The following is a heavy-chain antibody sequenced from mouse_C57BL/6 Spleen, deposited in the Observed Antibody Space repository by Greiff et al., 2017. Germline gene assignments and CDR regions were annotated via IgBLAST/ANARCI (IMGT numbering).Heavy chain of an antibody. D-gene: IGHD2-14*01. V-gene: IGHV5-6*01. CDR1: GFTFSSYG. CDR3: AKVRGGTFDY. J-gene: IGHJ2*01. CDR2: ISSGGSYT. Sequence: EVMLVESGGDLVKPGGSLKLSCAASGFTFSSYGMSWVRQTPDKRLEWVATISSGGSYTYYPDSVKGRFTISRDNAKNTLYLQMSSLKSEDTAMYYCAKVRGGTFDYWGQGTTLTVSS.